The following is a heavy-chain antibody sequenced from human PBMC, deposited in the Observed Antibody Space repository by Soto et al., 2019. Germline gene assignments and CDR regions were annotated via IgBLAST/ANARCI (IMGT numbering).Heavy chain of an antibody. CDR1: GFTFTSSA. V-gene: IGHV1-58*01. Sequence: SVKVSCKASGFTFTSSAVQWVRQARGQRLEWIGWIVVGSGNTNYAQKFQERVTITRDMSTSTAYMELSGLRSEDTAVYYCAAGSGYYRYYYYGMDVWGQGTTVTVSS. J-gene: IGHJ6*02. CDR2: IVVGSGNT. CDR3: AAGSGYYRYYYYGMDV. D-gene: IGHD3-3*01.